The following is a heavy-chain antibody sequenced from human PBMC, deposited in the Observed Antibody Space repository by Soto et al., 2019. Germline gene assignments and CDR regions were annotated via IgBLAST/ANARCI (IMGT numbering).Heavy chain of an antibody. CDR3: ARALPMGGACSSSWYLSRGPCWTPRVDNWFDP. J-gene: IGHJ5*02. CDR2: INSDGSST. D-gene: IGHD6-13*01. Sequence: TGGSLRLSCAASGFTFSSYWMHWVRQAPGKGLVWVSRINSDGSSTSYADSVKGRFTISRDNAKNTLYLQMNSLRAEDTAVYYCARALPMGGACSSSWYLSRGPCWTPRVDNWFDPWGQGTLVTVSS. CDR1: GFTFSSYW. V-gene: IGHV3-74*01.